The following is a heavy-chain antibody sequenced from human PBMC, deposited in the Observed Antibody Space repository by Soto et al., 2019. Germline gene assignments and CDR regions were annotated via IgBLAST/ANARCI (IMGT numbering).Heavy chain of an antibody. V-gene: IGHV3-21*01. Sequence: GSLRPSCAASGFTFSSDSMNRARQAPGQGLEWVPSSSGSSSHIYYADSVKRRYTISRDNAKNSLYLQMNSLRAEDTAVYDCACIAAPFDYWGQGTLVTVSS. CDR1: GFTFSSDS. D-gene: IGHD6-6*01. J-gene: IGHJ4*02. CDR3: ACIAAPFDY. CDR2: SSGSSSHI.